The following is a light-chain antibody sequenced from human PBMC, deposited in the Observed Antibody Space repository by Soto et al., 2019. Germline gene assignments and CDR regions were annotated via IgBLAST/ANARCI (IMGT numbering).Light chain of an antibody. Sequence: PGERGALSCRASQSVSSNYVACYQQKPGQAPRLLISGASNRATGTPDRFRGSGSGTDFTLTITRLEPEDFAVYYCHQRSNWPPWTFGQGTKVDIK. CDR3: HQRSNWPPWT. V-gene: IGKV3D-20*02. CDR1: QSVSSNY. J-gene: IGKJ1*01. CDR2: GAS.